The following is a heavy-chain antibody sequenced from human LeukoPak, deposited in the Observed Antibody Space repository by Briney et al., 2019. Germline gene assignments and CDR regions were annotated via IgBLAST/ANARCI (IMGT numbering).Heavy chain of an antibody. V-gene: IGHV3-7*01. CDR2: ISPNGNEK. CDR1: GFPFSLHY. D-gene: IGHD2-8*01. J-gene: IGHJ4*02. Sequence: GSLRLSCAVSGFPFSLHYVTWVRQAPGKGLERVAKISPNGNEKNYVDSVQGRFTISRDNAKSSLYLQMNSLRAEDTAVYYCATEEWYRFDNWGQGTLVTVSS. CDR3: ATEEWYRFDN.